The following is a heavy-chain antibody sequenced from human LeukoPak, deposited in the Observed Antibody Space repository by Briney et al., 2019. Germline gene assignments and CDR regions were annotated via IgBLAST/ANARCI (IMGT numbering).Heavy chain of an antibody. J-gene: IGHJ5*02. CDR2: IYYSGST. V-gene: IGHV4-59*01. CDR3: ARESDYYDSSGYPPGFDP. CDR1: GGSISSYY. D-gene: IGHD3-22*01. Sequence: PSETLSLTCTVSGGSISSYYWSWIRQPPGKGLEWIGYIYYSGSTNYNPSLKSRVTISVDTSKNQFSLKLSSVTAADTAVYYCARESDYYDSSGYPPGFDPWGQGTLVTVSS.